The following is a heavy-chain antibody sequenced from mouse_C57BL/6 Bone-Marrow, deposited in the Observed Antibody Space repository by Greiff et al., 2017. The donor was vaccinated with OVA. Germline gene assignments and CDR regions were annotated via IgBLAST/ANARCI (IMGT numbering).Heavy chain of an antibody. CDR1: GYSITSGYY. CDR2: ISYDGSN. Sequence: EVKLQESGPGLVKPSQSLSLTCSVTGYSITSGYYWNWIRQFPGNKLEWMGYISYDGSNNYNPSLKNRISITRDTSKNQFFLKLNSVTTEDTATYYCAREGVVATNYYAMDYWGQGTSVTVSS. V-gene: IGHV3-6*01. J-gene: IGHJ4*01. D-gene: IGHD1-1*01. CDR3: AREGVVATNYYAMDY.